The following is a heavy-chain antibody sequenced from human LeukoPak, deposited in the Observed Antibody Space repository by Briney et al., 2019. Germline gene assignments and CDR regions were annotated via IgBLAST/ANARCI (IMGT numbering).Heavy chain of an antibody. Sequence: PGGSLRLSCAASGFTFSSYAMHWVRQAPGKGLEWVAVISYDGSNKYYADSVKGRFTISRDNSKNTLYLQMNSLRAEDTAVYYCAKDVGYGGNSPYDYWGQGTLVTVSS. V-gene: IGHV3-30-3*01. J-gene: IGHJ4*02. CDR1: GFTFSSYA. CDR2: ISYDGSNK. D-gene: IGHD4-23*01. CDR3: AKDVGYGGNSPYDY.